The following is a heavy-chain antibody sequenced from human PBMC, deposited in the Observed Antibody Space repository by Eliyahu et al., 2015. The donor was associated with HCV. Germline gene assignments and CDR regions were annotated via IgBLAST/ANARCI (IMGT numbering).Heavy chain of an antibody. J-gene: IGHJ6*02. CDR2: INAGNGNT. Sequence: KASGYTFTSYAMHWVRQAPGQRLEWMGWINAGNGNTKYSQKFQGRVTITRDTSASTAYMELSSLRSEDTAVYYCARDLPAAPRNGYYLYAMDVWGQGTTVTVSS. V-gene: IGHV1-3*01. CDR3: ARDLPAAPRNGYYLYAMDV. D-gene: IGHD6-13*01. CDR1: GYTFTSYA.